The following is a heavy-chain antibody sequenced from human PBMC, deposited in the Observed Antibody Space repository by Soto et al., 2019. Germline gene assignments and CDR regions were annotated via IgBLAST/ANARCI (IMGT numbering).Heavy chain of an antibody. CDR2: IIPILGIA. V-gene: IGHV1-69*04. CDR1: GGTFSSYA. D-gene: IGHD2-15*01. CDR3: ARDLISTSILDGGDSYYYYGMDV. J-gene: IGHJ6*02. Sequence: ASVKVSCKASGGTFSSYAISWVRQAPGQGLEWMGRIIPILGIANYAQKFQGRVTITADKSTSTAYMELSSLRSEDTAVYYCARDLISTSILDGGDSYYYYGMDVWGQGTTVTVSS.